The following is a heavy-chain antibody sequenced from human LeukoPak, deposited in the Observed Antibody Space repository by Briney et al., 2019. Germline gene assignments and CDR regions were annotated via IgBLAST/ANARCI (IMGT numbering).Heavy chain of an antibody. Sequence: GGSLRLSCAASGFTFSDFWMTWVRQTPGKGLEWVSSISSSSSYIYYADSVKGRFTISRDNAKNSLFLQMNSLKAEDTALYYCARVSGSTAWSTDFVYWGQGTPVTVSS. J-gene: IGHJ4*02. CDR3: ARVSGSTAWSTDFVY. CDR2: ISSSSSYI. V-gene: IGHV3-21*01. CDR1: GFTFSDFW. D-gene: IGHD6-19*01.